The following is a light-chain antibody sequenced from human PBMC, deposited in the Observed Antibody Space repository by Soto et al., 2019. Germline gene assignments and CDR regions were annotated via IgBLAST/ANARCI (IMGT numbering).Light chain of an antibody. CDR1: RSDIGDSNF. V-gene: IGLV2-14*01. Sequence: QSVLTQPASVSGSPGQSVTISCTGPRSDIGDSNFISWYQHSPGKAPRLLIYEVNNRPSGVSKRFSGSKAGNTASLTISGLLDDDEADHFCASFRSGTILVLGSGTKVTVL. CDR3: ASFRSGTILV. CDR2: EVN. J-gene: IGLJ1*01.